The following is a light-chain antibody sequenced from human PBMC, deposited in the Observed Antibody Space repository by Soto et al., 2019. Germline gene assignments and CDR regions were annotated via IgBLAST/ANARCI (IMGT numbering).Light chain of an antibody. CDR2: AAS. Sequence: DIQMTQSPSSLSASVGDRVTITCRASQGISSYLNWYQQKPGKAPKLLIYAASSLQSGVPSRFSGSGSGTDFTLTISSLQPEDFATYYCLQKYFYPFTFGPGTKVDIK. CDR3: LQKYFYPFT. J-gene: IGKJ3*01. CDR1: QGISSY. V-gene: IGKV1-39*01.